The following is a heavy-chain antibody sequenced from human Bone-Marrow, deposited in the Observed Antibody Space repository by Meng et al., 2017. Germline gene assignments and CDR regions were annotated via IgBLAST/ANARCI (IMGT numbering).Heavy chain of an antibody. Sequence: ASVKVSCKASGYTFTSYDINWVLQAAGQGLEWRGWMNPNSGNTGYAQKFQGRVTITRNTSINTAYIELSSLRSDDTAVYYCARGWSYRSFDYWGQGTMVTVSS. CDR2: MNPNSGNT. CDR1: GYTFTSYD. J-gene: IGHJ4*02. CDR3: ARGWSYRSFDY. V-gene: IGHV1-8*03. D-gene: IGHD3-16*02.